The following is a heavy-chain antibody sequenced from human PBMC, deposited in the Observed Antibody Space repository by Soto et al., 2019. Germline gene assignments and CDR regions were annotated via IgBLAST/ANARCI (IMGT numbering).Heavy chain of an antibody. V-gene: IGHV3-30-3*01. J-gene: IGHJ4*02. CDR2: ISYDGSNK. CDR3: ARALGDYGDY. CDR1: GFTFSSYA. D-gene: IGHD4-17*01. Sequence: GGSLRLSCAASGFTFSSYAMHWVRQAPGKGLEWVAVISYDGSNKYYADSVKGRFTISRDNSKNTLYLQMNSLRVEDTAVYYCARALGDYGDYWGQGTLVTAPQ.